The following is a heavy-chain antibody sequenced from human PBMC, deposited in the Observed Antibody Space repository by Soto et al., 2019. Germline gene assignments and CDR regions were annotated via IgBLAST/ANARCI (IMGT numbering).Heavy chain of an antibody. CDR1: GFTFSSYA. V-gene: IGHV3-30-3*01. J-gene: IGHJ4*02. D-gene: IGHD1-26*01. Sequence: QAQLVESGGGVVQPGRSLRLSCAASGFTFSSYAMNWVRQAPGKGLEWVAVISYDGSNKYYADSVKGRFTISRDKSKNTLDLGMNSRRAEDTAVYYCAREWGGATAGFDYWGQGTLVTVSS. CDR3: AREWGGATAGFDY. CDR2: ISYDGSNK.